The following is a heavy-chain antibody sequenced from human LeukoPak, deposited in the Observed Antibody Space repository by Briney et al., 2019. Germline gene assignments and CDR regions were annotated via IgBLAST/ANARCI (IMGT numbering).Heavy chain of an antibody. CDR2: ISSSGSTI. J-gene: IGHJ4*01. D-gene: IGHD2-21*02. Sequence: GGSLRLSCAASGFTFSDYYMSWIRQAPGKGLEWVSYISSSGSTIYYADSVKGRFTISRDNAKNSLYLQMNSLRAEDTAVYYRARGEALCCCDLPFFDYLGQGTLVNVSS. V-gene: IGHV3-11*01. CDR3: ARGEALCCCDLPFFDY. CDR1: GFTFSDYY.